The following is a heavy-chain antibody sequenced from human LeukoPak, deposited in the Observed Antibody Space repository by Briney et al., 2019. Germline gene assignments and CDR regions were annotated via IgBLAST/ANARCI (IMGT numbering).Heavy chain of an antibody. CDR1: GFTFSIYA. J-gene: IGHJ4*02. CDR2: ITSRGEST. CDR3: AKGSDLWFGET. V-gene: IGHV3-23*01. Sequence: GGSLRLSCAASGFTFSIYAMSWVRQAPGKGLQWVSSITSRGESTWYVDSVKGRFTITRDNSENTLYLQMHSLRAEDTAVYYCAKGSDLWFGETWGQGTLVTVSS. D-gene: IGHD3-10*01.